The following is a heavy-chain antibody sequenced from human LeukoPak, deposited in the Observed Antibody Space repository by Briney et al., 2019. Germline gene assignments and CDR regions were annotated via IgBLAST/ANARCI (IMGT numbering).Heavy chain of an antibody. CDR2: IIPIFGTA. CDR3: ARGISYYDSSGYYSGAFDI. V-gene: IGHV1-69*13. J-gene: IGHJ3*02. Sequence: SVKVSCKASGGTFSSYAISWVRQAPGQGLEWMGGIIPIFGTANYAQKFQGRVTITADESTSTAYMELSSLRSEDTAVYYCARGISYYDSSGYYSGAFDIWGQGTMVTVSS. CDR1: GGTFSSYA. D-gene: IGHD3-22*01.